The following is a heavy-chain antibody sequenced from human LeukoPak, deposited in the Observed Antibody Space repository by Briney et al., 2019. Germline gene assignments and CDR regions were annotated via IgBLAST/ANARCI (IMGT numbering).Heavy chain of an antibody. CDR1: GYTFTNNY. CDR3: ARDRGITVFGVVMDV. J-gene: IGHJ6*04. D-gene: IGHD3-3*01. V-gene: IGHV1-46*01. Sequence: ASVKVSCKASGYTFTNNYMHWVRQAPGQGLEWMGIINPSDVGTNYAQKFQGRVTLTRDMSTSTVYMELSSLRSEDTAVYYCARDRGITVFGVVMDVWGKGTTVTVSS. CDR2: INPSDVGT.